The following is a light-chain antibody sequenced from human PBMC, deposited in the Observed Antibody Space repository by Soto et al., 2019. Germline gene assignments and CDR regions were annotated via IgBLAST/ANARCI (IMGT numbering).Light chain of an antibody. CDR1: QSVSSN. V-gene: IGKV3-15*01. CDR3: QQYNNWPRT. Sequence: EIVMTQSPATLSVSPGERATPSCRASQSVSSNLAWYQQKPGQAPRLLIYGASNRATGIPARFSGSGSGTEFTLTISSLQSEDIAVYYCQQYNNWPRTFGQGTKVDIK. J-gene: IGKJ1*01. CDR2: GAS.